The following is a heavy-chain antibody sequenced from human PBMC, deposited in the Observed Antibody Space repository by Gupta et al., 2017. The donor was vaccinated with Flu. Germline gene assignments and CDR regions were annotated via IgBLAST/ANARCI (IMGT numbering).Heavy chain of an antibody. D-gene: IGHD1/OR15-1a*01. Sequence: EVQLVESGGGLVPPGGSLKLSCAASGFIFSDSAMHWVRQASGKGLEWVGGIICKDNKNATYYAASEKGKFTISRDDSKSTAFQKINSLKAENTAVYYGTDGWSNEQGWGQGTLVTVSS. V-gene: IGHV3-73*02. CDR1: GFIFSDSA. J-gene: IGHJ1*01. CDR3: TDGWSNEQG. CDR2: IICKDNKNAT.